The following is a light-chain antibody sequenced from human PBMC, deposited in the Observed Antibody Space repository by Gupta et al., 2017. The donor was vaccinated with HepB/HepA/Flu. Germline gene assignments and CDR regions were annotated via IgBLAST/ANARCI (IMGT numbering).Light chain of an antibody. CDR1: QSVSSH. V-gene: IGKV1-39*01. Sequence: MQMTQSPFSLSASVGDRVTFSCRASQSVSSHLNWYQQKPGKAPKLLIYSASSLQSGVPPRFSGSGSGTDFTLTITNLRPEDFATYFCQQSYGSPTFGQGTRLEIK. J-gene: IGKJ5*01. CDR3: QQSYGSPT. CDR2: SAS.